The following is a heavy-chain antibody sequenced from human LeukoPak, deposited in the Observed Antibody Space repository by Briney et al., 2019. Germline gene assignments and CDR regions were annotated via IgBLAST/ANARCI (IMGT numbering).Heavy chain of an antibody. V-gene: IGHV3-64*01. CDR2: ISSNGDNT. Sequence: PGGSLRLSCAASGFTFSSYAMHWVRQAPGKGLEYVSAISSNGDNTYHANSVRGRFTISRDNSKNTLCLQMGSLRAEDMAVYYCARGGLGDVFDIWGQGTMVTVSS. J-gene: IGHJ3*02. CDR3: ARGGLGDVFDI. CDR1: GFTFSSYA. D-gene: IGHD6-19*01.